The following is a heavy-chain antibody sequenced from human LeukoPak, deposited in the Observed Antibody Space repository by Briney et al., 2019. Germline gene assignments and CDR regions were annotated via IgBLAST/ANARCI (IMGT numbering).Heavy chain of an antibody. V-gene: IGHV3-23*01. Sequence: GGSLRLSCAASGFTFSSYTMSWVRQAPGKGLQWVSAISSSGGRTYNADSVKGRFTISRDNSKNTLYLQMNSLRAEDTAVYYCAKAALSTMTTYAFDYWGQGTLVTVSS. CDR3: AKAALSTMTTYAFDY. J-gene: IGHJ4*02. CDR2: ISSSGGRT. D-gene: IGHD3-16*01. CDR1: GFTFSSYT.